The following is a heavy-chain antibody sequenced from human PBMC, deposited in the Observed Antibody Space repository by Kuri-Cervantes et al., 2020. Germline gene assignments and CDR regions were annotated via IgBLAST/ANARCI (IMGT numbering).Heavy chain of an antibody. CDR3: AKFLQRPARYCSGGSCYTQYEYFQH. D-gene: IGHD2-15*01. CDR1: GFTFSSYD. J-gene: IGHJ1*01. V-gene: IGHV3-13*01. CDR2: IGTAGDT. Sequence: ETLSLTCAASGFTFSSYDMHWVRQATGKGLEWVSAIGTAGDTYYPGSVKGRFTISRENAKNSLYLQMNSLRAEDTAVYYCAKFLQRPARYCSGGSCYTQYEYFQHWGQGTLVTVSS.